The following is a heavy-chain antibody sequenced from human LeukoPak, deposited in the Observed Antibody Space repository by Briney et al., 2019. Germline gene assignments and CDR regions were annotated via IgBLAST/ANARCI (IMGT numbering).Heavy chain of an antibody. CDR1: GFTFSSYW. CDR2: ISGSGAST. D-gene: IGHD2-15*01. V-gene: IGHV3-23*01. Sequence: GGSLRLSCAASGFTFSSYWMTWVRQAPGKGLEWVSSISGSGASTYYADSVKGRFTISRDNSKNTLYLQFNSLRAEDTAVYYCAKDKASVAAKGPFDYWGQGTLVTVSS. CDR3: AKDKASVAAKGPFDY. J-gene: IGHJ4*02.